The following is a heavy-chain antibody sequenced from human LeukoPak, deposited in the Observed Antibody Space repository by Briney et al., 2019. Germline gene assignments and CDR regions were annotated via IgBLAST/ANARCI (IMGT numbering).Heavy chain of an antibody. D-gene: IGHD3-3*01. CDR3: ARGGSGHHSSLYYYYYYMDV. Sequence: NPSETLSLTCTVSGGSISSYYWSWIRQPPGKGLEWIGYIYYSGSTNYNPSLKSRVTISVDTSKNQFSLKLSSVTAADTAVYYCARGGSGHHSSLYYYYYYMDVWGKGTTVTVSS. J-gene: IGHJ6*03. CDR1: GGSISSYY. CDR2: IYYSGST. V-gene: IGHV4-59*01.